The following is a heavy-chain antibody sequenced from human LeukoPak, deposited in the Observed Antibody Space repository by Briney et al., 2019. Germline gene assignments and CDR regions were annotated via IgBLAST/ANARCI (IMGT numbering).Heavy chain of an antibody. Sequence: SETLSLTCAVYGGSFSGYYWSWIRQPPGKGLEWIGEISHSGSTNYNPSLKSRVTISVDTSKNQFSLKLSSVTAADTAVYYCARGSCDILTGYYIRTPNKFDYWGQGTLVTVSS. CDR3: ARGSCDILTGYYIRTPNKFDY. CDR2: ISHSGST. V-gene: IGHV4-34*01. J-gene: IGHJ4*02. D-gene: IGHD3-9*01. CDR1: GGSFSGYY.